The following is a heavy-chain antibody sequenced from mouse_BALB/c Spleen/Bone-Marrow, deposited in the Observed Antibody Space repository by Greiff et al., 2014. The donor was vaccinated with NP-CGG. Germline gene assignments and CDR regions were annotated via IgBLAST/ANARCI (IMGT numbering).Heavy chain of an antibody. V-gene: IGHV1-5*01. CDR3: TRRTATLDY. CDR2: IYPGDSDT. Sequence: EVQRVESGTVLARPGASVKMSCKASGYSFTCYWIHWVKQRPGQGLEWIGAIYPGDSDTSFNQKFKDKAKLTAVTSASTAYMELSSLTNEDSAVYYCTRRTATLDYWGQGTTLTVSS. CDR1: GYSFTCYW. J-gene: IGHJ2*01. D-gene: IGHD1-2*01.